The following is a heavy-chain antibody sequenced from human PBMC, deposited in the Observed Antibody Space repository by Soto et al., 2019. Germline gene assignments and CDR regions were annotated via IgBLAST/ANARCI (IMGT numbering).Heavy chain of an antibody. J-gene: IGHJ6*02. CDR1: GGSISSGGYY. CDR3: ARLRGYCSGGICYDSWGMDV. CDR2: IYYSGST. D-gene: IGHD2-15*01. Sequence: QVQLQESGPGLVKPSQTLSLTCTVSGGSISSGGYYWSWIRQHPGKGLEWIGYIYYSGSTYYNPSLKSRVTISVDTSKNQFSLKRSSVTAADTAVYYCARLRGYCSGGICYDSWGMDVWGQGTTVTVSS. V-gene: IGHV4-31*03.